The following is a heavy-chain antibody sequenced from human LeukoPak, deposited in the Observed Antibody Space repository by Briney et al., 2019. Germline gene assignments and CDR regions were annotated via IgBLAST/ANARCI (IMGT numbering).Heavy chain of an antibody. CDR3: ARTRDLQRTPFDY. CDR2: IYPGDSDT. V-gene: IGHV5-51*01. J-gene: IGHJ4*02. CDR1: GYSFTSYW. D-gene: IGHD6-25*01. Sequence: GESLKISCKGSGYSFTSYWIGWVRQMPGKGLEWVGIIYPGDSDTRYSPSFQGQVTISADKSISTAYLQWSSLKASDTAMYYCARTRDLQRTPFDYWGQGTLVTVSS.